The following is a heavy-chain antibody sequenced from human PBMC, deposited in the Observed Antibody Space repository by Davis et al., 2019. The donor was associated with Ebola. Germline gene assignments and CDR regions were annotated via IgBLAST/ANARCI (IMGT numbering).Heavy chain of an antibody. J-gene: IGHJ4*02. CDR1: GGSISSYY. CDR3: ARGGRGYSYGYEDFDY. D-gene: IGHD5-18*01. CDR2: IYYSGST. V-gene: IGHV4-59*01. Sequence: PSETLFLTCTVSGGSISSYYWSWIRQPPGKGLEWIGYIYYSGSTNYNPSLKSRVTISVDTSKNQFSLKLSSVTAADTAVYYCARGGRGYSYGYEDFDYWGQGTLVTVSS.